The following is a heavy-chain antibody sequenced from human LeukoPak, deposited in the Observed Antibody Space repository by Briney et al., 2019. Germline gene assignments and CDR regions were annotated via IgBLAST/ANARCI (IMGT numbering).Heavy chain of an antibody. J-gene: IGHJ5*02. D-gene: IGHD4-11*01. V-gene: IGHV4-59*08. Sequence: SETLSLTCTVSGGSISSYYCSWIRQPPGKGLEWIGYIYYDGSTNYNPSLKSRVTISVDTSKNQFSLKLSSVTAADTAVYYCARQLGNSNFGWFDPWGQGTLVTVSS. CDR2: IYYDGST. CDR3: ARQLGNSNFGWFDP. CDR1: GGSISSYY.